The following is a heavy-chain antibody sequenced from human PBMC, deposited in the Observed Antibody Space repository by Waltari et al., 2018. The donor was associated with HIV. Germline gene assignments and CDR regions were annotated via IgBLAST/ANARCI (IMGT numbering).Heavy chain of an antibody. CDR3: ARDQDYYDSSGYTCYAFDP. CDR1: ASSLNSRYS. J-gene: IGHJ3*01. V-gene: IGHV4-38-2*02. D-gene: IGHD3-22*01. CDR2: IYRTGTT. Sequence: QVRLQESGPGLVKPSETLSLTCSVSASSLNSRYSLGWIRQAPGKGLEWIGSIYRTGTTYYNPSLKSRVSISLNMSRNQFSLKLTSVTAADTAVYYCARDQDYYDSSGYTCYAFDPWGQGTMVIVSS.